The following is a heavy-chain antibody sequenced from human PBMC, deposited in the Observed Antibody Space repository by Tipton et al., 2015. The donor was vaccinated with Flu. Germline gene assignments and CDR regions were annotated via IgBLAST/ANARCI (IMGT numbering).Heavy chain of an antibody. J-gene: IGHJ6*02. Sequence: RSLRLSCAASGFNFRSYGMHWVRQAPGKGLEWVAVTWYDGSNKYYGDSVKGRFTISSDNAKNSLYLQMNSLRAEDTAVYYCARDHPPSITVLGEITDYFGMAVWGQGTTVTVSS. CDR3: ARDHPPSITVLGEITDYFGMAV. CDR1: GFNFRSYG. V-gene: IGHV3-33*01. D-gene: IGHD3-3*01. CDR2: TWYDGSNK.